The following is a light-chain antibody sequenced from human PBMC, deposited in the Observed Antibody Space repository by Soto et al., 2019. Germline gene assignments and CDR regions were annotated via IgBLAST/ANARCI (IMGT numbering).Light chain of an antibody. V-gene: IGKV1-6*01. CDR3: LQDYDYPLT. J-gene: IGKJ4*01. Sequence: AIPMTQSPSSLSASVGDRVTITCRASQGIRNDLGWYQQKPGKAPKLLIYATSTLQSGVPSRFSGSGSGTDFRPTIGSLQPEEFATYYCLQDYDYPLTFGGGTKVEIK. CDR2: ATS. CDR1: QGIRND.